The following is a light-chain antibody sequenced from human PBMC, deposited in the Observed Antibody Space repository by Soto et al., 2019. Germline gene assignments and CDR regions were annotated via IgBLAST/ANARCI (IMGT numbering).Light chain of an antibody. Sequence: DIQITHSPSTLSASVGDRVTISFRASQSINMWLAWYQQKPGKAPKLLVYRASSLESGVPSRFSGSGSGTEFTLTISSLQPEDFATYYCLKYKTDLRTCGQGNKGDIK. J-gene: IGKJ1*01. CDR1: QSINMW. CDR3: LKYKTDLRT. V-gene: IGKV1-5*03. CDR2: RAS.